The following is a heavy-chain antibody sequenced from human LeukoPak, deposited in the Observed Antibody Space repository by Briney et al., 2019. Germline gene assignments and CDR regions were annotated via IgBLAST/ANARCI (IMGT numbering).Heavy chain of an antibody. J-gene: IGHJ4*02. CDR1: GGTFSSYA. CDR3: ARGGPTYYYDSSGYYPNDY. CDR2: IIPIFGTA. Sequence: SVKVPCKASGGTFSSYAISWVRQAPGQGLEWMGGIIPIFGTANYAQKFQGRVTITADESTSTAYMELSSLRSADTAVYYCARGGPTYYYDSSGYYPNDYWGQGTLVTVSS. V-gene: IGHV1-69*01. D-gene: IGHD3-22*01.